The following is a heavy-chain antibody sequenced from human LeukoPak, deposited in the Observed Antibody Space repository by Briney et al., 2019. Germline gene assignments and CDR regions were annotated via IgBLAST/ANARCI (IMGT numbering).Heavy chain of an antibody. CDR3: ARDDYGDWIFDY. V-gene: IGHV4-59*01. CDR2: IYYSGST. D-gene: IGHD4-17*01. CDR1: DGSISSYY. J-gene: IGHJ4*02. Sequence: SETLSLTCTVSDGSISSYYWSWIRQPPGKGLEWIGYIYYSGSTNYNPSLKSRVTISVDTSKNQFSLKLSSVTAADTAVYYCARDDYGDWIFDYWGQGTLVTVSS.